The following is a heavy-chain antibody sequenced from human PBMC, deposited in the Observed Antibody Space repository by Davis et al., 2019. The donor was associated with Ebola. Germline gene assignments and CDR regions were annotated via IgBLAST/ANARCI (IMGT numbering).Heavy chain of an antibody. D-gene: IGHD2-21*01. CDR3: GRYS. J-gene: IGHJ4*02. Sequence: GESLKISCAASGLIVSSNYMAWVRQAPGRGLEWVSSIYANGNTHYADSVNGRFTISRDSAKNMLYLQMNSLRAEDTAVYYCGRYSWGQGTLVTVSS. CDR1: GLIVSSNY. CDR2: IYANGNT. V-gene: IGHV3-53*01.